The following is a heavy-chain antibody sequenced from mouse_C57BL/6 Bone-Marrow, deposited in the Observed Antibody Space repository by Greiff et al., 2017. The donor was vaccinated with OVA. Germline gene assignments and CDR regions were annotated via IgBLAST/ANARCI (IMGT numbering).Heavy chain of an antibody. D-gene: IGHD1-1*01. Sequence: QVQLKQPGAELVKPGASVKMSCKASGYTFTSYWITWVKQRPGQGLEWIGDIYPGSGRTNYNEKFKSKATLTVDTSSSTAYMQLSSLTSEDSAVYYSARSGITTVEGDFAMDYWGQGTSVTVSS. J-gene: IGHJ4*01. CDR1: GYTFTSYW. V-gene: IGHV1-55*01. CDR2: IYPGSGRT. CDR3: ARSGITTVEGDFAMDY.